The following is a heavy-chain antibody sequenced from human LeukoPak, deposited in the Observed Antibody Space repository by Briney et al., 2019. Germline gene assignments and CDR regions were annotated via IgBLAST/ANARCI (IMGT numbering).Heavy chain of an antibody. CDR3: ARGPQRRGDYYYMDV. CDR2: MNPNSGNK. CDR1: GYSFTNFD. J-gene: IGHJ6*03. D-gene: IGHD6-25*01. Sequence: GASVKVSCKASGYSFTNFDINWVRQATGQGLEWMGWMNPNSGNKGYAQKFQGRVTMTMNTPITTAYMELSSLRSEDTAVYYCARGPQRRGDYYYMDVWGRGTTVTVSS. V-gene: IGHV1-8*01.